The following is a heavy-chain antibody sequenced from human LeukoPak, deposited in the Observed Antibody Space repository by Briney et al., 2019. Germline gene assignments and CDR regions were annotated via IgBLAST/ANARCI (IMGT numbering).Heavy chain of an antibody. V-gene: IGHV5-51*01. CDR2: IYPGDSDT. CDR3: LRQGGLSYGPPDQ. Sequence: GESLKISCKASGYTFTDFWIGWVRHVPGGGLAWMGFIYPGDSDTRYSPSFQGQVTISADKSINTAYLQWSSLKASDTAIYYCLRQGGLSYGPPDQWGQGILVTVSS. D-gene: IGHD3-16*01. CDR1: GYTFTDFW. J-gene: IGHJ4*02.